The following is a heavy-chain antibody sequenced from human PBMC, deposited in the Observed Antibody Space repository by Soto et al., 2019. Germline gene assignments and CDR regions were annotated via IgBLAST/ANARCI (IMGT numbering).Heavy chain of an antibody. CDR3: ARRYGGTFDY. Sequence: TSETLSLTCAVYGGSFSGYYWSWIRQPPGKGLEWIGYIYYSGSTDYNPSLKSRVTISVDTSKNQFSLKLSSVTAADTAVYYCARRYGGTFDYWGQGTLVTVSS. D-gene: IGHD2-15*01. J-gene: IGHJ4*02. CDR1: GGSFSGYY. V-gene: IGHV4-59*08. CDR2: IYYSGST.